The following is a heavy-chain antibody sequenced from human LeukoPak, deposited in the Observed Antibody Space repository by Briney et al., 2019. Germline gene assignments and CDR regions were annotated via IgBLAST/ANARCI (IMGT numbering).Heavy chain of an antibody. CDR2: IYYSGSA. CDR3: ARQPRYYYYYMDV. J-gene: IGHJ6*03. CDR1: GDSISNKNYY. V-gene: IGHV4-39*01. Sequence: QTSETLSLTWTVSGDSISNKNYYWGWIRQPPGKGLKWIGSIYYSGSAYYNPSLKRRVTISIDASKNQFSLKLRSVTAADTAVYYCARQPRYYYYYMDVWGKGTTVTVPS.